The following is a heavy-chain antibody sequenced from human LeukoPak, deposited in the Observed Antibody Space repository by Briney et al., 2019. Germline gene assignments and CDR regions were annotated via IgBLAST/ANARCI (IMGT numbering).Heavy chain of an antibody. CDR3: TTADGYSYGYGIDY. Sequence: GGSLRLSCAASGFTFSSYAMSWVRQAPGKGLEWVGRIKSKTDGGTTDYAAPVKGRFTISRDDSKNTLYLQMNSLKTEDTAVYYCTTADGYSYGYGIDYWGQGTLVTVSS. CDR2: IKSKTDGGTT. V-gene: IGHV3-15*01. J-gene: IGHJ4*02. CDR1: GFTFSSYA. D-gene: IGHD5-18*01.